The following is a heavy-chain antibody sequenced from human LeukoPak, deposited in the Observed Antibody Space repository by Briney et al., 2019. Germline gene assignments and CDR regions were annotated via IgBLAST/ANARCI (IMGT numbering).Heavy chain of an antibody. CDR1: GYTFTSYY. CDR3: ARGRPLLWFGESFDY. CDR2: INPSGGST. J-gene: IGHJ4*02. V-gene: IGHV1-46*01. D-gene: IGHD3-10*01. Sequence: ASVKVSCKASGYTFTSYYMHWVRQAPGQGLEWMGIINPSGGSTSYAQKFQGRVTMTRDTSTSTVYMELSSLRSEDTAVYYCARGRPLLWFGESFDYWGQGTPVTVSS.